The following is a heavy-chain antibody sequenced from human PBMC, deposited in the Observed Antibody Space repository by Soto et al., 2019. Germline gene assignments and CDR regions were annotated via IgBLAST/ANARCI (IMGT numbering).Heavy chain of an antibody. V-gene: IGHV1-8*01. CDR2: MNPNSGNT. CDR1: GYTFTSYD. CDR3: ASASVTGYQSEYGMDV. D-gene: IGHD3-9*01. J-gene: IGHJ6*02. Sequence: GASVKVSCKASGYTFTSYDINWVRQATGQGLEWMGWMNPNSGNTGYAQEFQGRVTMTRNTSISAAYMELSSLRSEDTAVYYCASASVTGYQSEYGMDVWGQGTTVTVSS.